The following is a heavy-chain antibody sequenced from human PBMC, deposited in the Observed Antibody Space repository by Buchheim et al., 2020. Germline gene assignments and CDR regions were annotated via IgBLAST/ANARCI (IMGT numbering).Heavy chain of an antibody. Sequence: EVQLEESGGDLVQPGGSLRLSCTASTYTFKTFKMNWVRQAPGKGLEWLSYIDTRGSGIVEADSVRGRFTISRDNAKNSLYLQMNSLRAEDTAVYYCARGGNWGNFFDVWGQGTL. D-gene: IGHD7-27*01. J-gene: IGHJ4*02. CDR3: ARGGNWGNFFDV. CDR1: TYTFKTFK. V-gene: IGHV3-48*01. CDR2: IDTRGSGI.